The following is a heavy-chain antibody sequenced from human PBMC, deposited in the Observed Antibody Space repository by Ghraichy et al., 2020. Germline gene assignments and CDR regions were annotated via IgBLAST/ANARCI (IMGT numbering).Heavy chain of an antibody. CDR1: GGSINSGFYY. D-gene: IGHD1-1*01. J-gene: IGHJ3*02. V-gene: IGHV4-39*01. CDR3: ARHADRGTGDDGFHI. CDR2: ISYSGDT. Sequence: SETLSLTCTVSGGSINSGFYYWGWVRQPPGKGLEWIGSISYSGDTYYNPSLKSRVTISQDTSKNQFSLKLSSVTAAETAVYYCARHADRGTGDDGFHIWGQGTVVIVAS.